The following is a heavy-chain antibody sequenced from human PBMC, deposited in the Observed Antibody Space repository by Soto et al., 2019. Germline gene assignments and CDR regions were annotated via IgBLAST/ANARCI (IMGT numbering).Heavy chain of an antibody. V-gene: IGHV1-8*01. D-gene: IGHD3-3*01. CDR1: GYTFTSYD. J-gene: IGHJ5*02. CDR2: MNPNSGNT. CDR3: AGSQDYDFWSGYYSGRWFAP. Sequence: ASVKVSCKASGYTFTSYDINWVRQATGQGLEWMGWMNPNSGNTGYAQKFQGRVTMTRNTSISTAYMELSSLRSEDTAVYYCAGSQDYDFWSGYYSGRWFAPWGQGTLVTVSS.